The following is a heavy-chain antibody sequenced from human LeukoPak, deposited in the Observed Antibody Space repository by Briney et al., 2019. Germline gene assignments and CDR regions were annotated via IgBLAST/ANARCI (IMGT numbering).Heavy chain of an antibody. J-gene: IGHJ4*02. CDR3: ARVGSSPVTGTVADY. Sequence: GGSLRLSCAASGFTVSSNYMSWVRQAPGKGLEWVSVIYRGDITYYADSVKGQFTISRDNSKNTLYLQMNSLRAEDTAVYYCARVGSSPVTGTVADYWGQGTLVTVSS. CDR2: IYRGDIT. V-gene: IGHV3-53*01. CDR1: GFTVSSNY. D-gene: IGHD6-19*01.